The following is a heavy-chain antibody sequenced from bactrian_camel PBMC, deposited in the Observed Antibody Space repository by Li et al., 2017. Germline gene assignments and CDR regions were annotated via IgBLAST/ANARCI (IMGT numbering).Heavy chain of an antibody. CDR2: IDNDGTT. Sequence: HVQLVESGGGSVQAGGSLRISCAASGDAVNSYCMTWFRQAPGKEREGVAAIDNDGTTSYADSVKGRFTISEDNAKNTLYLQMNSLKPEDTAMYYCAAGRTSTLVPARYSVWSQGTQVTVS. D-gene: IGHD4*01. CDR3: AAGRTSTLVPARYSV. V-gene: IGHV3S26*01. J-gene: IGHJ4*01. CDR1: GDAVNSYC.